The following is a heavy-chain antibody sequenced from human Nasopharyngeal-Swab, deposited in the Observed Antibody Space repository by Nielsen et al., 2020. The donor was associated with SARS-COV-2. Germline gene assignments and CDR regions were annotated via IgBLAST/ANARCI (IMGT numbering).Heavy chain of an antibody. CDR3: AGGYGGNSGPYYYGMDV. Sequence: SETLSLTCAVYGGSFSGYYWSWIRQPPGKGLEWIGEINHSGSTNYNPSLKSRVTISVDTSKNQFSLKLSSVTAADTAVYYCAGGYGGNSGPYYYGMDVWGQGTTVTVSS. J-gene: IGHJ6*02. V-gene: IGHV4-34*01. CDR1: GGSFSGYY. D-gene: IGHD4-23*01. CDR2: INHSGST.